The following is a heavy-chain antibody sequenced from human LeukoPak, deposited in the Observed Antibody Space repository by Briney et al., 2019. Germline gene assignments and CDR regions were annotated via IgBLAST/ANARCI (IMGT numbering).Heavy chain of an antibody. CDR1: GGSLSSSNW. D-gene: IGHD1-1*01. J-gene: IGHJ5*02. CDR2: IYHSGST. CDR3: ARVGPRLNENWFEP. Sequence: SETLSLTCAVSGGSLSSSNWWSWVRPPPGKGMEWIGEIYHSGSTNYNPSLKSRVTISVDKSKNQFSMKLSSVTAADTAVYYCARVGPRLNENWFEPWGQGTLVTVAS. V-gene: IGHV4-4*02.